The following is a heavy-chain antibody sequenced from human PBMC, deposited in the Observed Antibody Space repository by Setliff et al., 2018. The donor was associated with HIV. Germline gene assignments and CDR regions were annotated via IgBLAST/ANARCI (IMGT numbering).Heavy chain of an antibody. Sequence: SKTLSLTCTVSGDSIISSRNFWGWIRQPPGKGLEWIGNIHSSGSTYYNPSLKSRVFISVDLSINQFSLKLHSVTAADTAVYYCASGEDSGTYGEPYDSWGQGALVTVSS. CDR3: ASGEDSGTYGEPYDS. V-gene: IGHV4-39*01. CDR2: IHSSGST. D-gene: IGHD1-26*01. CDR1: GDSIISSRNF. J-gene: IGHJ4*02.